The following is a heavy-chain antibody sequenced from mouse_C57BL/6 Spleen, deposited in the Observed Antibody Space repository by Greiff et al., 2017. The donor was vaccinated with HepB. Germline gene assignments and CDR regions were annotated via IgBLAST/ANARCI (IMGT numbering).Heavy chain of an antibody. D-gene: IGHD4-1*02. J-gene: IGHJ3*01. Sequence: EVMLVESGGGLVQPGGSLSLSCAASGFTFTDYYMSWVRQPPGKALEWLGFIRNKANGYTTEYSASVKGRFTISRDNSQSILYLQMNALRAEDSATYYCASQLQLGFAYWGQRTLVTVSA. CDR1: GFTFTDYY. CDR3: ASQLQLGFAY. CDR2: IRNKANGYTT. V-gene: IGHV7-3*01.